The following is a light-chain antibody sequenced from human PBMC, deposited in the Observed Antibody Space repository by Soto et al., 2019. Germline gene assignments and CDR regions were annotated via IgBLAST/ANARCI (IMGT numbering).Light chain of an antibody. CDR3: QQYYTTLT. V-gene: IGKV4-1*01. Sequence: DIVMTQSPDSLAVSLGERATINCKSSQSVLYNSDNKNYLAWYQQKPGQPPKLLIYWASTRDSGVPDRFSGSGPGADFTLSISSLQAEDVAVYYWQQYYTTLTFGGGTKGEIK. CDR1: QSVLYNSDNKNY. CDR2: WAS. J-gene: IGKJ4*01.